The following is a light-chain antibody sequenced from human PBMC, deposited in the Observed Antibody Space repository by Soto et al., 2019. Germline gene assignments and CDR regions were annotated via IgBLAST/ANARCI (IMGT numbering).Light chain of an antibody. CDR2: AAS. Sequence: DIQMTQSPTSLSASVGDRVTITCRASQGIRNFVAWYQQKQGKAPKLLIYAASTLQSGVPSRFSASRSGTDFTRAINSLQPEDVATYPCQKYSSAPVFGPGTKVEIK. J-gene: IGKJ3*01. V-gene: IGKV1-27*01. CDR3: QKYSSAPV. CDR1: QGIRNF.